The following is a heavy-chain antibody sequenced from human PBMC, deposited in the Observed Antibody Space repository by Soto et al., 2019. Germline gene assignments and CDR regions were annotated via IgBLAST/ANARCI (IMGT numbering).Heavy chain of an antibody. J-gene: IGHJ4*02. CDR2: NYWDDDK. CDR1: GFSLSTGGVG. CDR3: ARLYYYGSGSYYYFDY. Sequence: QITLKESGPTLVKPTQTLTLTCTFSGFSLSTGGVGVGWIRQPPGKALEWLALNYWDDDKRYSPSLKSRLAITKDTSKNQVVLTMTNMDPVDTATYYCARLYYYGSGSYYYFDYWGQGTLVTVSS. V-gene: IGHV2-5*02. D-gene: IGHD3-10*01.